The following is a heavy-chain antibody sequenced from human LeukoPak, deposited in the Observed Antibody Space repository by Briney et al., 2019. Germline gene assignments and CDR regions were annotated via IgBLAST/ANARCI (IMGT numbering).Heavy chain of an antibody. Sequence: GGSLRLSCAASGFTFSSYGMHWVRQAPGKGLEWVAFIRYDGSNKYYADSVKGRFTISRDNSKNTLYLQMNSLRAEDTAVYYCARSSGTDSGWWYWFDPWGQGTLVTVSS. CDR3: ARSSGTDSGWWYWFDP. J-gene: IGHJ5*02. D-gene: IGHD6-19*01. CDR2: IRYDGSNK. CDR1: GFTFSSYG. V-gene: IGHV3-30*02.